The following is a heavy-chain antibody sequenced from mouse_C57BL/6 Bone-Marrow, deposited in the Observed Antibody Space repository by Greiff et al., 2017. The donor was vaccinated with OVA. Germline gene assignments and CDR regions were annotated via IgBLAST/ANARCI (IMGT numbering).Heavy chain of an antibody. D-gene: IGHD1-1*01. J-gene: IGHJ4*01. CDR1: GFNIKNTY. Sequence: EVQLQQSVAELVRPGASVKLSCTASGFNIKNTYMHWVKQRPEQGLEWIGRIDPATDNTKYAPKFQGKATMTADPSSNPAYLQLSSLSSEDTSVYYCARGNFSSSFYAMDYWGQGTSVTVSS. V-gene: IGHV14-3*01. CDR3: ARGNFSSSFYAMDY. CDR2: IDPATDNT.